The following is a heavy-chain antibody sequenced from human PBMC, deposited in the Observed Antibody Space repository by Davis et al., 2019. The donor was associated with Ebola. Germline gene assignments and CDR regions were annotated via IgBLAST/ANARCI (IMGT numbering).Heavy chain of an antibody. CDR2: IIAILGIA. Sequence: SVKVSCKASGGTFSSYAISWVRQAPGQGLEWMGRIIAILGIANYAQKFQGRVTITADKSTSTAYMELSSLRSEDTAVYYCARDLGAPSDYWGQGTLVTVSS. CDR1: GGTFSSYA. CDR3: ARDLGAPSDY. J-gene: IGHJ4*02. D-gene: IGHD3-10*01. V-gene: IGHV1-69*04.